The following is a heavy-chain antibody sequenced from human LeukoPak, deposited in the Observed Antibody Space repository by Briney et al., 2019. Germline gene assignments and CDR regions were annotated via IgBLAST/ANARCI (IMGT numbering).Heavy chain of an antibody. CDR3: ARGDGVLRDAFDI. J-gene: IGHJ3*02. CDR2: IIPIFGTA. Sequence: SVKVSCKASGYTFTGYYMHWVRQAPGQGLEWMGGIIPIFGTANYAQKFQGRVTITTDESTSTAYMELSSLRSEDTAVYYCARGDGVLRDAFDIWGQGTMVTVSS. V-gene: IGHV1-69*05. D-gene: IGHD2/OR15-2a*01. CDR1: GYTFTGYY.